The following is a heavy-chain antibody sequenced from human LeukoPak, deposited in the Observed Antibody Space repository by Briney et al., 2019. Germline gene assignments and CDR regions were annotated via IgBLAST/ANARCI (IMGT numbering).Heavy chain of an antibody. CDR1: GFTFSSYA. V-gene: IGHV3-30*04. J-gene: IGHJ6*04. Sequence: GGSLRLSCAASGFTFSSYAMHWVRQAPGKGLEWVAVISYDGSNKYYADSVKGRFTISRDNSKNTLYLQMSSLRAEDTAVYYCARAPPTDYYGMDVWGKGTTVTVSS. D-gene: IGHD2-21*02. CDR2: ISYDGSNK. CDR3: ARAPPTDYYGMDV.